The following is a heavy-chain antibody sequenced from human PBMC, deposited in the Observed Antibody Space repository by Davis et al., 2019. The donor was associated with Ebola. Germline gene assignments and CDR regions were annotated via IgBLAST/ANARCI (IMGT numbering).Heavy chain of an antibody. CDR1: GFTFSSYS. Sequence: GESLKISCAASGFTFSSYSMNWVRQAPGKGLEWVSSISSSSSYIYYADSVKGRFTISRDNSKNTLYLQMNSLRAEDTAVYYCAKDPSPITMIVVAPGYYFDYWGQGTLVTVSS. D-gene: IGHD3-22*01. V-gene: IGHV3-21*04. CDR2: ISSSSSYI. CDR3: AKDPSPITMIVVAPGYYFDY. J-gene: IGHJ4*02.